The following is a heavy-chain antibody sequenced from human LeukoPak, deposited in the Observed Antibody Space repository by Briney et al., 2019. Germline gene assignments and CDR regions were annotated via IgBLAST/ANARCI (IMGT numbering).Heavy chain of an antibody. CDR3: ARGLAVAGTAYFDY. CDR2: IYYSGST. D-gene: IGHD6-19*01. J-gene: IGHJ4*02. V-gene: IGHV4-59*01. CDR1: GGSFSGYY. Sequence: PSETLSLTCAVYGGSFSGYYWSWIRQPPGKGLEWIGYIYYSGSTNYNPSLKSRVTISVDTSKNQFSLKLSSVTAADTAVYYCARGLAVAGTAYFDYWGQGTLVTVSS.